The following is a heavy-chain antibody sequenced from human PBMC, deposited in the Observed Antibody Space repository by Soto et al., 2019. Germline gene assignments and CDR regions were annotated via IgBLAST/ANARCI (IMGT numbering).Heavy chain of an antibody. CDR2: INSDGSST. CDR3: ARDPPLRPVDTAMVPFDY. D-gene: IGHD5-18*01. J-gene: IGHJ4*02. Sequence: VQLVESGGGLVQPGGSLRLSCAASGFTFSSYWMHWVRQAPGKGLVWVSRINSDGSSTSYADSVKGRFTISRDNAKNTLYLQMNSLRAEDTAVYYCARDPPLRPVDTAMVPFDYWGQGTLVTVSS. V-gene: IGHV3-74*01. CDR1: GFTFSSYW.